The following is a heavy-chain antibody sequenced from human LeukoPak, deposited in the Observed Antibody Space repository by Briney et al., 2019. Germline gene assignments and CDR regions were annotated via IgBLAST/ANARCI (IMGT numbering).Heavy chain of an antibody. Sequence: GGPLRLSCAASGFTFSDSYMSWIRQAPGKGLEWVSDITSSGSTIYYADSVKGRFTISRDNAKNSLYLQMNSLRAEDTAVYYCARTYSSSQTNWFAPWRQGTLVTVSS. CDR3: ARTYSSSQTNWFAP. V-gene: IGHV3-11*04. D-gene: IGHD6-13*01. CDR1: GFTFSDSY. J-gene: IGHJ5*02. CDR2: ITSSGSTI.